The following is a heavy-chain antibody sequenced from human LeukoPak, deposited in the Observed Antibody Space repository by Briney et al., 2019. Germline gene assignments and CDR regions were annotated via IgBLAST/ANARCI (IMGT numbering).Heavy chain of an antibody. CDR1: GGTFSSYA. Sequence: GASVKVSCKASGGTFSSYAINWVRQATGQGLEWMGWMNPNSGNTGYAQKFQGRVTMTRNTSISTAYMELSSLRSEDTAVYYCARGLGYSYGDYYFDYWGQGTLVTVSS. D-gene: IGHD5-18*01. V-gene: IGHV1-8*02. J-gene: IGHJ4*02. CDR3: ARGLGYSYGDYYFDY. CDR2: MNPNSGNT.